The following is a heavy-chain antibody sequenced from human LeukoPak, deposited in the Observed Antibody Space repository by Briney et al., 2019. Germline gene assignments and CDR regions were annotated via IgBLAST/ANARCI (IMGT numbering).Heavy chain of an antibody. Sequence: PGGSLRLSCAASGFTFSSYSMNWVRQAPGKGLEWVSSISSSSSYIYYADSVKGRFTISRDNAKNSLYLQMNSLRAEDTAVYYCARDRSLGIVWFGPKRYYYFDYWGQGTLVTVSS. CDR2: ISSSSSYI. V-gene: IGHV3-21*01. D-gene: IGHD3-10*01. J-gene: IGHJ4*02. CDR1: GFTFSSYS. CDR3: ARDRSLGIVWFGPKRYYYFDY.